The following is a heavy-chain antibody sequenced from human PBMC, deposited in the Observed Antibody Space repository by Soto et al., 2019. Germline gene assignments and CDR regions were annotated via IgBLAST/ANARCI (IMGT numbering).Heavy chain of an antibody. V-gene: IGHV3-66*01. Sequence: EVQLVESGGGLVQPGGSLRLSCAASGFTDSSNYMSWVRQAPGKGLEWVSVIYSGGSTYYADSVKGRFTISRDNSKNTLYLQMKSLRAEDTAVYYCARGAPYYYGSGSPVAFDIWGQGTMVPVSS. CDR3: ARGAPYYYGSGSPVAFDI. CDR2: IYSGGST. CDR1: GFTDSSNY. D-gene: IGHD3-10*01. J-gene: IGHJ3*02.